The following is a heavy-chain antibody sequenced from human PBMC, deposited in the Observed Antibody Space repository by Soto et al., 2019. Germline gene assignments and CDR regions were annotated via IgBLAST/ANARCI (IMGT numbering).Heavy chain of an antibody. Sequence: SETLSLTCAVSSGSISSSNWWSWVRQPPGKGLEWIGEIYHSGSTNYNPSLKSRVTISVDKSKNQFSLKLSSVTAADTAVYYCATRVLEDDYGDYVHAAFDYWGQGTLVTVSS. CDR3: ATRVLEDDYGDYVHAAFDY. D-gene: IGHD4-17*01. CDR1: SGSISSSNW. J-gene: IGHJ4*02. V-gene: IGHV4-4*02. CDR2: IYHSGST.